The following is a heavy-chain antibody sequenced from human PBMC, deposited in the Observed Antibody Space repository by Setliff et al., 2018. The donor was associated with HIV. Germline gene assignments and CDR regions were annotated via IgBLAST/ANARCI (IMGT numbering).Heavy chain of an antibody. V-gene: IGHV3-30*01. CDR3: ARDLPIYDTSGSLDY. CDR1: GFTFSYYA. J-gene: IGHJ4*02. CDR2: ISYDGSNK. D-gene: IGHD3-22*01. Sequence: GESLKISCAASGFTFSYYAMHWVRQAPGKGLEWVALISYDGSNKYYADSVKGRFTISRDNSKNTLFLQMNSLRAEDTAVYYCARDLPIYDTSGSLDYWGQGALVTVSS.